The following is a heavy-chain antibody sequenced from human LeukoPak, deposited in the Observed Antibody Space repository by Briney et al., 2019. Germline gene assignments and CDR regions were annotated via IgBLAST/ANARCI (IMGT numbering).Heavy chain of an antibody. CDR1: GFTFDDYG. Sequence: GGSLRLSCAASGFTFDDYGMTWVRQSPGKGLEWVANIKQDGSETHHVDSVKGRFTISRDNAKDSLYLEMNSLRAEDTAAYYCARGGQAGTGDLWGQGTLVTVSS. V-gene: IGHV3-7*01. CDR2: IKQDGSET. D-gene: IGHD3-10*01. J-gene: IGHJ5*02. CDR3: ARGGQAGTGDL.